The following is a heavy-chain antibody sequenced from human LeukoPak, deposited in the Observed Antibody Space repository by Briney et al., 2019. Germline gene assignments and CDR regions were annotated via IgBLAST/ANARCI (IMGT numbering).Heavy chain of an antibody. CDR3: WGEVTFVLFDS. CDR2: VASGGSPI. J-gene: IGHJ4*01. D-gene: IGHD3-16*01. V-gene: IGHV3-48*03. CDR1: GFTFSTSE. Sequence: GGSLRLSCAASGFTFSTSEMTWVRQAPGKGLEWIAYVASGGSPIYYADSVRGRFIISRDNAKNSLFLQMTSLRAEDTALYYLWGEVTFVLFDSGGQG.